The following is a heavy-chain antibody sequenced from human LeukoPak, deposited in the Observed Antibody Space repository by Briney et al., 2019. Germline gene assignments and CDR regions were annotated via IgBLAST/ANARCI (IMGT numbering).Heavy chain of an antibody. D-gene: IGHD3-22*01. CDR3: AATAEYYDSSGYYNY. CDR2: IYYSGST. Sequence: SETLSLTCTVSGGSISSYYWSWIRQHPGKGLEWIGYIYYSGSTNYNPSLKSRVTISVDTSKNQFSLKLSSVTAADTAVYYCAATAEYYDSSGYYNYWGQGTLVTVSS. V-gene: IGHV4-59*01. CDR1: GGSISSYY. J-gene: IGHJ4*02.